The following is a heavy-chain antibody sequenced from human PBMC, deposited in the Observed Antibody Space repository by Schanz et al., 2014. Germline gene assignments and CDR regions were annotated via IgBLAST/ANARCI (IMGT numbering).Heavy chain of an antibody. V-gene: IGHV3-74*01. J-gene: IGHJ5*02. D-gene: IGHD2-2*02. Sequence: EVQLVESGGCLVQPGGSLRLSCAASGFTFSSYWMHWVRQAPGKGLVWVSRINSDGSTTIYADSVKGRFTISRDNAKNTLYLQMNSLKSEDTAVYYCTSMATIPRNWFDPWGQGTLVTVSS. CDR2: INSDGSTT. CDR3: TSMATIPRNWFDP. CDR1: GFTFSSYW.